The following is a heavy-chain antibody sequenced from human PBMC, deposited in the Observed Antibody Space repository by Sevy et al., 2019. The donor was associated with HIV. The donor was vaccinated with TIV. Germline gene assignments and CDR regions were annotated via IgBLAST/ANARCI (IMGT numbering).Heavy chain of an antibody. D-gene: IGHD2-2*01. J-gene: IGHJ5*02. CDR3: ARAPPVVVVPGAPSWFDP. CDR1: GGSFSGYY. CDR2: INHSGST. V-gene: IGHV4-34*01. Sequence: SETLSLTCAVYGGSFSGYYWNWIRQSPGKGLEWIGGINHSGSTHYNPSLKSRVTISVDTSKNQFSLRLNSVTAADTAVYYCARAPPVVVVPGAPSWFDPWGQGTLVTVS.